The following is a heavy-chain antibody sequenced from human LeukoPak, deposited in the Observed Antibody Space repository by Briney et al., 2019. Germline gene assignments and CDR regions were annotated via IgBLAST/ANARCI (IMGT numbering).Heavy chain of an antibody. D-gene: IGHD3-10*01. CDR3: ATVSGEGDLVDP. V-gene: IGHV1-24*01. CDR2: FDPEDGET. J-gene: IGHJ5*02. CDR1: GYTLTELS. Sequence: ASVKVSCKVSGYTLTELSMHWVRQAPGKRLEWMGGFDPEDGETIYAQKLQGRVTMTEDTSTDTAYMELSSLRTEDTAVDYCATVSGEGDLVDPWGQGTLVTVSS.